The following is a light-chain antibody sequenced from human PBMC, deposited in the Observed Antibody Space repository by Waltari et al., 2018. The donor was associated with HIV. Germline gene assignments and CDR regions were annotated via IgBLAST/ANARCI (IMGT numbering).Light chain of an antibody. CDR1: EDIRTF. CDR2: SAS. CDR3: QKYNSAPRT. V-gene: IGKV1-27*01. J-gene: IGKJ2*01. Sequence: QMTQSPSYLSASVGDRLPITCRASEDIRTFLAWYQQKSGKVPKLLIYSASTLQSGVTSRFSGGGSGTDFSLTINNLQPEDAGTYYCQKYNSAPRTFGRGTIVEI.